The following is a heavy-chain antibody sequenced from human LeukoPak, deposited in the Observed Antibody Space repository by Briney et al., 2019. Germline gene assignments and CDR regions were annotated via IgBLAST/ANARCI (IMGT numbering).Heavy chain of an antibody. CDR2: INPSGGST. J-gene: IGHJ3*02. CDR1: GYTFTSYY. D-gene: IGHD3-10*01. CDR3: ARAYTPQLWFGEFKHAFDI. Sequence: ASVKVSCKASGYTFTSYYMHWVRQAPGQGLEWMGIINPSGGSTSYAQKFQGRVTMTRDTSTSTVYMELSSLRSEDTAVYYCARAYTPQLWFGEFKHAFDIWGQGTMVTVSS. V-gene: IGHV1-46*01.